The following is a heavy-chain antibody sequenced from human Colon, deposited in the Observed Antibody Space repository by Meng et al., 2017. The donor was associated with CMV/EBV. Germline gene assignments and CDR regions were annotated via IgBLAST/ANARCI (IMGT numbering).Heavy chain of an antibody. CDR2: IIPMFSSP. J-gene: IGHJ5*02. CDR1: GGTFDTST. Sequence: QGQLVQSRAAVKNPGSTVKDSCKASGGTFDTSTFDWVRQAPGQSLEWMGGIIPMFSSPRYSQKFRGRVTITADELEANGLGSEDTAVYYCARGKQSGFDLWGQGTLVTVSS. D-gene: IGHD6-19*01. V-gene: IGHV1-69*12. CDR3: ARGKQSGFDL.